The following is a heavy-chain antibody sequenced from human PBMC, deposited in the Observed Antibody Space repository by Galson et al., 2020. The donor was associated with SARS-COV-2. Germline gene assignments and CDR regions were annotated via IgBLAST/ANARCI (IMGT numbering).Heavy chain of an antibody. J-gene: IGHJ4*02. Sequence: GGSLRLSCAASGFTLSNYDMHWVRQAPGRGMEWVAVISYAGSKTYYADSVKGRFTVSRDSSKNTLYLHVNSLRVEDTAVYYCANGGGATVARALMIVPFNYWGQGTLVTVSS. CDR3: ANGGGATVARALMIVPFNY. V-gene: IGHV3-30*18. D-gene: IGHD3-10*01. CDR2: ISYAGSKT. CDR1: GFTLSNYD.